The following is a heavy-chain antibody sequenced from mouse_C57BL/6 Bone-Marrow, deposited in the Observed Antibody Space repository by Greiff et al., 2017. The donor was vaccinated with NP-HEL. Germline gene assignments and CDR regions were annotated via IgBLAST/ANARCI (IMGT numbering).Heavy chain of an antibody. J-gene: IGHJ1*03. CDR1: GFTFSSYA. Sequence: EVKLVESGGGLVKPGGSLKLSCAASGFTFSSYAMSWVRQTPEKRLEWVATISDGGSYTYYPDNVKGRFTISRDNAKNNLYLQMSHLKSEDTAMYYCARWLPLYFDVWGTGTTVTVSS. CDR3: ARWLPLYFDV. V-gene: IGHV5-4*03. CDR2: ISDGGSYT. D-gene: IGHD2-3*01.